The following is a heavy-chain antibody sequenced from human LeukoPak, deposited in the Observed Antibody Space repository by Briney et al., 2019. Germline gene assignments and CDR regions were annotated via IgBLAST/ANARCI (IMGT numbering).Heavy chain of an antibody. V-gene: IGHV1-18*01. CDR1: GYTFTSYG. J-gene: IGHJ4*02. CDR2: ISAYNGST. Sequence: GASVKVSCKASGYTFTSYGISWVRQAPGQGLEWMGWISAYNGSTNYAQKLQGRVTMTTDTSTSTAYMELRSLRSDDTAVYYCARSGYCSGGSCYEGDAQPFDYWGQGTLVTVSS. D-gene: IGHD2-15*01. CDR3: ARSGYCSGGSCYEGDAQPFDY.